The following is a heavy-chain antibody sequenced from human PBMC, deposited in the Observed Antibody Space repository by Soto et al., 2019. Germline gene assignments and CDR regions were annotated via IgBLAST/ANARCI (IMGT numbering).Heavy chain of an antibody. Sequence: QVQLVQSGDEVKKVGASVRVSCKASGYSFILHGISWVRQAPGQGLEWMGWISGYNGNTNYAQKFQGRVAMITDPSTNTVYMELRSLKSDDTAVYFCARVWYSESSGAFDIWGQGTKVTVSS. CDR3: ARVWYSESSGAFDI. CDR1: GYSFILHG. J-gene: IGHJ3*02. V-gene: IGHV1-18*04. D-gene: IGHD1-1*01. CDR2: ISGYNGNT.